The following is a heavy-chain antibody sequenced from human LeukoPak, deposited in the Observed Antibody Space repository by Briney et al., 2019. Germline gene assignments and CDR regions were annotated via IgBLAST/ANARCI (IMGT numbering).Heavy chain of an antibody. V-gene: IGHV4-61*02. CDR2: IYTSGST. CDR1: GGSISSGSYY. Sequence: SETLSLTCTVSGGSISSGSYYWSWIRQPAGKGLEWIGRIYTSGSTNYNPSLKSRVTISVDTSKNQFSLKLSSVTAADTAVYYCARDQMATTPRISYYYAMDVWGQGTTVTVSS. CDR3: ARDQMATTPRISYYYAMDV. J-gene: IGHJ6*02. D-gene: IGHD5-24*01.